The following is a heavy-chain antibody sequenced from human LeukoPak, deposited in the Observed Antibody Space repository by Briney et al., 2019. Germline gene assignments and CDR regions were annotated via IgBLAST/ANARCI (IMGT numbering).Heavy chain of an antibody. D-gene: IGHD4-17*01. V-gene: IGHV3-73*01. Sequence: PGGSLRLSRAPSGFSSSGSAIHWVRPASGKGRGWVGRIRSKANSYATSSAASGKGRFTISRDDSKNTAYLQMNSLKTEDTAVYYCTRDYGVLFDYWGQGTLVTVSS. CDR3: TRDYGVLFDY. J-gene: IGHJ4*02. CDR1: GFSSSGSA. CDR2: IRSKANSYAT.